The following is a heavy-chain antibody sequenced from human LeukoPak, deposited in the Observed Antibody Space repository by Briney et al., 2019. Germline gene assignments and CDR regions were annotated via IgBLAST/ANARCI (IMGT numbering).Heavy chain of an antibody. Sequence: ASVKVSCKASGYTFTSYGISWVRQAPGQGLGWMGWISAYNGNTNYAQKLQSRVTMTTDTSTTTAYMELRSLRSDDTALYYCARLLLGYCSGGNCYSPLDYWGHGTLVTASS. CDR1: GYTFTSYG. CDR2: ISAYNGNT. J-gene: IGHJ4*01. V-gene: IGHV1-18*01. D-gene: IGHD2-15*01. CDR3: ARLLLGYCSGGNCYSPLDY.